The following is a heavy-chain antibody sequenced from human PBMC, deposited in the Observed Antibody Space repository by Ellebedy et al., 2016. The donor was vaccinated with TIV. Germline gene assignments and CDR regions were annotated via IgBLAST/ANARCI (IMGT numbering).Heavy chain of an antibody. V-gene: IGHV3-9*01. Sequence: PGGSLRLSCAASGFTFDNYAMHWVRQAPGKGLEWVSGISRNSDDRGYADAVKGRFTISRDNAKNSLYLQMNNLRPEDTAFYYCTKDDGAYNPSYFDPWGQGTLVTVSS. CDR1: GFTFDNYA. D-gene: IGHD5-24*01. CDR3: TKDDGAYNPSYFDP. J-gene: IGHJ5*02. CDR2: ISRNSDDR.